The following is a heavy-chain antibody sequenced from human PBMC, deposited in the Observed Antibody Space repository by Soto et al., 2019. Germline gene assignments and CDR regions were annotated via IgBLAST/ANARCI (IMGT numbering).Heavy chain of an antibody. J-gene: IGHJ5*02. V-gene: IGHV3-66*01. Sequence: EVQLAESGGGLVQPGGSLRLSCAASGFTVSSNYMSWVRQAPGKGLEWVSVIYSGGSTYYADSVKGRFTISRDNSKNTLYLQMNSLRSEDTAVYYCARERYYVFWSGYYPNWFDPWGQGTLVTVSS. D-gene: IGHD3-3*01. CDR2: IYSGGST. CDR3: ARERYYVFWSGYYPNWFDP. CDR1: GFTVSSNY.